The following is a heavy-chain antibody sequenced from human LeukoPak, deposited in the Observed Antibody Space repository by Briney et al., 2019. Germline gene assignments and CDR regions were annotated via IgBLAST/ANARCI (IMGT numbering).Heavy chain of an antibody. Sequence: SETLSLTCTVSGGSISSSGYSWGWIRQPPGKGLEWIGSIYYSGSTYYNPSLKSRVTISVDTSKNQFSLKLSSVTAADTAVYYCARELTGDLVFDYWGQGTLVTVSS. V-gene: IGHV4-39*02. CDR3: ARELTGDLVFDY. CDR2: IYYSGST. D-gene: IGHD7-27*01. CDR1: GGSISSSGYS. J-gene: IGHJ4*02.